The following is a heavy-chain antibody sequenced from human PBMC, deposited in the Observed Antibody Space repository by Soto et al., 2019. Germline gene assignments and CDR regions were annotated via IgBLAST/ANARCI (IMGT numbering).Heavy chain of an antibody. J-gene: IGHJ4*02. CDR3: ARDQGGDLDY. V-gene: IGHV4-31*03. CDR1: GASIGRGGYY. Sequence: QVQLQESGPGLMKPSQTLSLTCTVSGASIGRGGYYWTWIRQHPGKALEWMGHIHFSGETNYNPSLMGRLTMSIDTATNQFSLILAAVTAADTAMYYCARDQGGDLDYWGQGTLATVSS. CDR2: IHFSGET. D-gene: IGHD2-21*01.